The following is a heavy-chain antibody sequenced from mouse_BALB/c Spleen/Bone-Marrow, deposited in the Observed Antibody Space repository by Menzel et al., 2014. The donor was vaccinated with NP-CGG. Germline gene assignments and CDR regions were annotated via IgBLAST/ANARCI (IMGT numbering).Heavy chain of an antibody. D-gene: IGHD1-2*01. J-gene: IGHJ2*01. CDR2: INPSNGRT. CDR1: GYTFTRYW. CDR3: AREAYYGPDY. Sequence: VQLQQSGAELVKPGASVKLSCKASGYTFTRYWMEWVKQGPGQGLEWIGEINPSNGRTNYNEKFKSKATLTVDKSSSTAYMQLSSLTSEDSAVYYCAREAYYGPDYWGQGTTLTVSS. V-gene: IGHV1S81*02.